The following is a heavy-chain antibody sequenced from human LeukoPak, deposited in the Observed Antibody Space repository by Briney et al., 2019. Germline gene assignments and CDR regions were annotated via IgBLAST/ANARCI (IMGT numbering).Heavy chain of an antibody. CDR1: GYTFTSYA. CDR3: ARGDTAMVPIGFDP. J-gene: IGHJ5*02. Sequence: ASVKVSCTASGYTFTSYAMHWVRQAPGQRLEWMGWINAGNGNTKYSQKFQGRVTITRDTSASTACMELSSLRSEDTAVYYCARGDTAMVPIGFDPWGQGTLVTVSS. D-gene: IGHD5-18*01. V-gene: IGHV1-3*01. CDR2: INAGNGNT.